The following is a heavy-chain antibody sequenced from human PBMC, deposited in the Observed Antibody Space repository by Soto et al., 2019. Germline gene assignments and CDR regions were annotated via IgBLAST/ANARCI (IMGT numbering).Heavy chain of an antibody. CDR1: GGSLSGYY. CDR2: INHSGST. CDR3: ARGWGRIFDY. J-gene: IGHJ4*02. Sequence: QVQLQQWGAGLLKPSETLSLTCAVYGGSLSGYYWSWIRQPPAKGLEWSGEINHSGSTNDNPSLNSRVTISVDTSKNQLSLKLSSVTPADTAVYYCARGWGRIFDYWGQGTLVTVSS. V-gene: IGHV4-34*01. D-gene: IGHD7-27*01.